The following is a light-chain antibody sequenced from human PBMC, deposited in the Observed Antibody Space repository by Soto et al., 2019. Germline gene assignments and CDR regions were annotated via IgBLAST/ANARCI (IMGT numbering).Light chain of an antibody. J-gene: IGLJ2*01. V-gene: IGLV1-40*01. CDR2: GNS. CDR1: SSKIGAGYD. CDR3: QAYDSSLSGSV. Sequence: QSVLTQPPSVSVAPGQRVTISCTGSSSKIGAGYDVHWYLQLPGTAPKLLIYGNSNRPSGVPDRFSGSKSGTSASLAITGLQAEDEADYYCQAYDSSLSGSVFGGGTKLTVL.